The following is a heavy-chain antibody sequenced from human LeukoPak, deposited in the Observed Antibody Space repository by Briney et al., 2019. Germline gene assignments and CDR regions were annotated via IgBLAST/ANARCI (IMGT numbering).Heavy chain of an antibody. CDR2: ISSSSSYI. Sequence: PGGSLRLSCAASGFTFSSYSMNWVRQAPGKGLEWVSSISSSSSYIYYADSVKGRFTISRDNAKNSLYLQMKSLRAEDTAVYYCARESDYGGNSNDNFDYWGQGTLVTVSS. CDR1: GFTFSSYS. V-gene: IGHV3-21*01. CDR3: ARESDYGGNSNDNFDY. D-gene: IGHD4-23*01. J-gene: IGHJ4*02.